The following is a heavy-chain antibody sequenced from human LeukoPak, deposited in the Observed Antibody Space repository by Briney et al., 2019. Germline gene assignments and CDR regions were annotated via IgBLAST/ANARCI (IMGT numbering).Heavy chain of an antibody. CDR2: IKKDGSQK. J-gene: IGHJ4*02. D-gene: IGHD3-3*01. CDR1: GFTFSSFW. Sequence: PAGTLRLSCAASGFTFSSFWMSWVRQAPGKGLEWVANIKKDGSQKYYVDSVEGRFTISRDNAKNSLSLQMDSLRVDDTAGYYCTRVFGGYDVSDYWGQGTLVTVSS. V-gene: IGHV3-7*03. CDR3: TRVFGGYDVSDY.